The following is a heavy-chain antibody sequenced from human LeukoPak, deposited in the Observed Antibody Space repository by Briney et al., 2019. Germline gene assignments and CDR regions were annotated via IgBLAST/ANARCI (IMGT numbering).Heavy chain of an antibody. J-gene: IGHJ6*03. CDR1: GLTFGEYD. D-gene: IGHD4-17*01. Sequence: PGGSLRLPCTASGLTFGEYDMSWFRQAPGKGLEWVGFIRSKAYGGTTEYAASVKGRFTISRNDSKSIAYLRMNSLKTEDTAVYYCTRLLPTVTSGTFFSPDYYMDVWGKGTTVTVSS. CDR3: TRLLPTVTSGTFFSPDYYMDV. V-gene: IGHV3-49*03. CDR2: IRSKAYGGTT.